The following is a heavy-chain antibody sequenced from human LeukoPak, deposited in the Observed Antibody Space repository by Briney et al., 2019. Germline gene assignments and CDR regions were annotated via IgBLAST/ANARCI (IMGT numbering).Heavy chain of an antibody. D-gene: IGHD3-9*01. CDR2: INPSGGST. Sequence: ASVKVSCKASGYTFTSYYMHWVRQAPGQGLEWMGIINPSGGSTSYAQKFQGRVTMTGNTSISTAYMELSSLRSEDTAVYYCAKNYDFLTGYASWGQGTLVTVSS. J-gene: IGHJ4*02. CDR3: AKNYDFLTGYAS. V-gene: IGHV1-46*01. CDR1: GYTFTSYY.